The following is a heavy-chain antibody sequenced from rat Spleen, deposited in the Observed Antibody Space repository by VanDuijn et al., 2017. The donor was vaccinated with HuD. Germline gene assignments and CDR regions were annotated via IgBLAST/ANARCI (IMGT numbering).Heavy chain of an antibody. D-gene: IGHD1-2*01. V-gene: IGHV5S13*01. CDR3: ARADSSYRMFAY. Sequence: EVQLVESGGGLVQPGSSLKLSCIASGFTFSNYGMTWVRQAPTKGLEWVTSISNGGSNSYYGDSVKGRFTASRDNAKNTLYLQMDSLRSEDTATYYCARADSSYRMFAYWGQGTLVTVS. CDR1: GFTFSNYG. J-gene: IGHJ3*01. CDR2: ISNGGSNS.